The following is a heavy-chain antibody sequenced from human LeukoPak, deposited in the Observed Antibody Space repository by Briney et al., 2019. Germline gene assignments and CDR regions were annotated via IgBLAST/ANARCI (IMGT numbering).Heavy chain of an antibody. J-gene: IGHJ4*02. V-gene: IGHV3-11*01. CDR3: ARPSRSGYYTGFDT. CDR2: ISSMSSTI. CDR1: GFTFSDFY. D-gene: IGHD3-3*01. Sequence: PGGSLRLSCEASGFTFSDFYLSWIRQAPGKGLEWLSYISSMSSTIYYADSVKGRFTISRDNAKNSLYLQMNNLRVENTAVYYCARPSRSGYYTGFDTWGQGSLVTVSS.